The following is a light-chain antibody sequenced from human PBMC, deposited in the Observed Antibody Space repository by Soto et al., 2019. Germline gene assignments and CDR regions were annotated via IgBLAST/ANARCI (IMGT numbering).Light chain of an antibody. CDR3: QQSYSTLT. CDR2: AAS. Sequence: DIQMTQSPSSLSASVGDRVTITCRASQSISSYLNWYQQKPGKAPKLLIYAASSLQSGGPSRFRGRVSGTDFTLTISSLLPEDLATYYCQQSYSTLTFGPGTKVDIK. CDR1: QSISSY. J-gene: IGKJ3*01. V-gene: IGKV1-39*01.